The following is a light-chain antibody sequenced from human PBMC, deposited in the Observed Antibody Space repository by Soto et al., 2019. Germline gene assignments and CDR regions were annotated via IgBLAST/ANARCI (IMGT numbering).Light chain of an antibody. CDR3: SSYTSISTYV. V-gene: IGLV2-14*01. J-gene: IGLJ1*01. Sequence: QSALTQPASVSGSPGQSITISCTGTSSDVAGYNLVSWYQQHPDKAPKVMIYDVTKRPSGLSKRFSASKSGNTASLTISRLQAEDEADYYCSSYTSISTYVFGTGTKLTVL. CDR1: SSDVAGYNL. CDR2: DVT.